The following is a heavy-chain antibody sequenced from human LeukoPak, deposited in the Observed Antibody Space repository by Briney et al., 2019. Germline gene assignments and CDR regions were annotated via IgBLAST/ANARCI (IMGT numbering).Heavy chain of an antibody. CDR3: VQTTGWPGFDY. CDR2: IYNGVPT. J-gene: IGHJ4*02. V-gene: IGHV4-4*09. Sequence: PSETLSLIRTTSGVSISRFYWSWVRQPPGKGLEWIGNIYNGVPTFFNPSLKSRVTISVDTSRRQFSLELASGTAADTAVYYCVQTTGWPGFDYWGEGILVSVSS. D-gene: IGHD6-19*01. CDR1: GVSISRFY.